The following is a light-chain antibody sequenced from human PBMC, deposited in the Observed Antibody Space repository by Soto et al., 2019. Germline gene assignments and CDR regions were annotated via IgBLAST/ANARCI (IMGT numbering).Light chain of an antibody. CDR1: QSISSY. V-gene: IGKV1-39*01. J-gene: IGKJ1*01. CDR3: QLSYSTPRA. Sequence: DIQMTQSPSSLSASVGDRVTITCRASQSISSYLNWYQQKPGKAPKLLIYAASSLQSGVPSRFSGSGSGTDFTLTISSLQPEDFATYYCQLSYSTPRALGQGTKVEI. CDR2: AAS.